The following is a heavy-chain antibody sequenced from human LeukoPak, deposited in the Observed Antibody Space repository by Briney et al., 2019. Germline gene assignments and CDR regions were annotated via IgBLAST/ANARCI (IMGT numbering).Heavy chain of an antibody. CDR1: GFTFSSYS. CDR2: ISSSSSYI. J-gene: IGHJ4*02. V-gene: IGHV3-21*04. D-gene: IGHD6-13*01. CDR3: ALGSSWYGGGFDY. Sequence: GGSLRLSCAASGFTFSSYSMNWVRQAPGKGLEWVSSISSSSSYIYYADSVKGRFTISRDNSKNTLYLQMNSLRAEDTAVYYCALGSSWYGGGFDYWGQGTLVTVSS.